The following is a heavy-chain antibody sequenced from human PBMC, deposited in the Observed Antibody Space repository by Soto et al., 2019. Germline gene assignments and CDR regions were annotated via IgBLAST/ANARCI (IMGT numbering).Heavy chain of an antibody. J-gene: IGHJ6*02. V-gene: IGHV3-74*01. Sequence: EVQVAESGGGLVQPGGSLRLSCAASGFTFSDYWLHWVREAPGKGLEWVSRINGDGSRTFYADSVKGRLTISRDNARDTVFLQMNSLRAEDTYVYFCARGLRNYYGMDVWGQGTTVTVSS. CDR1: GFTFSDYW. CDR3: ARGLRNYYGMDV. CDR2: INGDGSRT.